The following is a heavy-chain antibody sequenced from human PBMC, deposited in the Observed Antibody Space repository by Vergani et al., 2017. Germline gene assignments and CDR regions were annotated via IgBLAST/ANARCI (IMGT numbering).Heavy chain of an antibody. V-gene: IGHV3-72*01. CDR1: GFTFSDHY. CDR3: VLWLQYAPIDY. J-gene: IGHJ4*02. D-gene: IGHD5-24*01. Sequence: EVQLVESGGGLVQPGGSLRLSCAASGFTFSDHYMDWVRQAPGKGLEWVGRTRNKANSYTTEYAASVKGRFTISRDDSKNSLYLQMNSLKTEDTAVYYCVLWLQYAPIDYWGQGTLVTVSS. CDR2: TRNKANSYTT.